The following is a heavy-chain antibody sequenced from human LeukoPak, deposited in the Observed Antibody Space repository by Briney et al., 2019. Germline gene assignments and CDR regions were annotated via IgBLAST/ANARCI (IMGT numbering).Heavy chain of an antibody. Sequence: SGGSLRLSCAASGFTFSSYSMNWVPQAPGKGLEWVSSISSSSSYIYYADSVKGRFTISRDNAKNSLYLQMNSLRAEDTAVYYCARDRYSGSWSSYYWGQGTLVTVSS. CDR3: ARDRYSGSWSSYY. CDR1: GFTFSSYS. J-gene: IGHJ4*02. CDR2: ISSSSSYI. D-gene: IGHD1-26*01. V-gene: IGHV3-21*01.